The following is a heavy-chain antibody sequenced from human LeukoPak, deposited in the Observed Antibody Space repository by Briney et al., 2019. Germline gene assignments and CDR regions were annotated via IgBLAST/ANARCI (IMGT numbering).Heavy chain of an antibody. CDR2: ISWNSGSI. CDR3: SKTQDSSSVVPSAFDI. CDR1: GFTFDXXX. V-gene: IGHV3-9*03. Sequence: XASGFTFDXXXXDWVRHAPGXXXEXVXGISWNSGSIGYADSVKGRFTISRYNAKNSLYLQMNSLRAEDMALYYCSKTQDSSSVVPSAFDIWGQGTMVTVSS. D-gene: IGHD2-2*01. J-gene: IGHJ3*02.